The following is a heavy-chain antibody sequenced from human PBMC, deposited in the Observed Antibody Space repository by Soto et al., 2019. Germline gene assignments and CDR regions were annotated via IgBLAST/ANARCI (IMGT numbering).Heavy chain of an antibody. D-gene: IGHD7-27*01. CDR3: ASPTTGDSPDAFDI. Sequence: ASVKVSCKASGYTFTGYYMHWVRQAPGQGLEWMGWINPNSGGTNYAQKFQGWVTMTRDTSISTAYMELSRLRSDDTAVYYCASPTTGDSPDAFDIWGQGTMVTVSS. V-gene: IGHV1-2*04. CDR2: INPNSGGT. J-gene: IGHJ3*02. CDR1: GYTFTGYY.